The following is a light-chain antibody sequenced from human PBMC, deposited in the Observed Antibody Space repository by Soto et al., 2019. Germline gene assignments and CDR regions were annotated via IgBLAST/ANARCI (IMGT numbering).Light chain of an antibody. Sequence: DIQMTQSPSSLSASVGDRVTITCQASQDISNYLNWYQQKPGKAPKLLIYDASNLETGVPSRFSGSGSGTDFTFTISSLHPEDIATYYCQQYENLPPYTFGQGTKLEIK. V-gene: IGKV1-33*01. CDR1: QDISNY. CDR3: QQYENLPPYT. CDR2: DAS. J-gene: IGKJ2*01.